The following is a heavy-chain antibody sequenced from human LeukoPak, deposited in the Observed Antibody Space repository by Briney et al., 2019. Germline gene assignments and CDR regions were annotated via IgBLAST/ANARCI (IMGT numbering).Heavy chain of an antibody. Sequence: GGSLRLSWAASGFTVSSNYMAWVRQAPGKGLEWVSVIYSGGTIYYADSVKGRFTISRDNSKNTLYLQMNSLRAEDTAVYYCAKGYGSGSYYHLFDYWGQGTLVTVSS. CDR2: IYSGGTI. J-gene: IGHJ4*02. CDR1: GFTVSSNY. CDR3: AKGYGSGSYYHLFDY. D-gene: IGHD3-10*01. V-gene: IGHV3-53*01.